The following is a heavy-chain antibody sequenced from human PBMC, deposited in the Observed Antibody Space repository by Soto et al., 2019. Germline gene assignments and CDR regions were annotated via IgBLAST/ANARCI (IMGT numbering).Heavy chain of an antibody. V-gene: IGHV4-34*01. J-gene: IGHJ6*03. Sequence: SETLSLTCAVYGGSFSGYYWSWIRQPPGKGLEWIGEINHSGSTNYNPSLKSRVTISVDTSKNQFALKLSSVTAADTAVYYCARKCRIAARPPRRDYYYYMDVWGKGTTVTVSS. D-gene: IGHD6-6*01. CDR2: INHSGST. CDR1: GGSFSGYY. CDR3: ARKCRIAARPPRRDYYYYMDV.